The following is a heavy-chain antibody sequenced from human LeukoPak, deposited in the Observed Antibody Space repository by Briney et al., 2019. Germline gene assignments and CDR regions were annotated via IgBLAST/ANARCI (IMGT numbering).Heavy chain of an antibody. CDR2: ISSSGDTI. Sequence: GGSLRLSCAAPGFTFSSYEINWVRQAPGKGLEWVSSISSSGDTIYYADSVKGRFTISRDNAKNSLYLQMNSLRAEDTAVYYCAARFDYWGQGTLVTVSS. CDR3: AARFDY. V-gene: IGHV3-48*03. J-gene: IGHJ4*02. CDR1: GFTFSSYE.